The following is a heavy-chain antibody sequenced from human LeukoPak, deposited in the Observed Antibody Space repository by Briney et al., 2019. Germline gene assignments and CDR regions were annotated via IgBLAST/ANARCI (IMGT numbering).Heavy chain of an antibody. CDR1: GVSINSYY. D-gene: IGHD5-18*01. J-gene: IGHJ4*02. Sequence: TSETLSLTCTVSGVSINSYYWSWIRQPPGKGLEWIGYIYYSGSTNYNPSLKSRVTISLDTSKNQFSLKLSSVTAADTAVYYCARGYSYGLFDYWGQGTLVTVSS. V-gene: IGHV4-59*01. CDR3: ARGYSYGLFDY. CDR2: IYYSGST.